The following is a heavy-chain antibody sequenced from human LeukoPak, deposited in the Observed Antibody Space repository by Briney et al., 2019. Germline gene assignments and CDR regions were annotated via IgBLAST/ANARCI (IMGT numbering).Heavy chain of an antibody. Sequence: KASETLSLTCAVSGGSISSSNWWSWVRQPPGEGLEWIGEIYHSGSTNYNPSLESRVTISVDKSKNQFSLKLSSVTAADTAVYYCAKPPDSSGVDYWGQGTLVTVSS. CDR3: AKPPDSSGVDY. D-gene: IGHD3-22*01. V-gene: IGHV4-4*02. CDR2: IYHSGST. J-gene: IGHJ4*02. CDR1: GGSISSSNW.